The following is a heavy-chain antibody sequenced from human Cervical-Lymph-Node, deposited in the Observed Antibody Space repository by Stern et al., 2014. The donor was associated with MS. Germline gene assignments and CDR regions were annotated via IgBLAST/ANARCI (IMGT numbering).Heavy chain of an antibody. Sequence: ESGPTLVKPTQTLTLTCTFSGLSLSTSEVAVGWIRQPPGKALEWLALLYWNDDKYYSPSLKSRLTITKDTSENQVVLTMTNMDPVDTGTYYCCAHDVTRSRYGMDVWGQGTTVTVSS. D-gene: IGHD1-1*01. CDR3: CAHDVTRSRYGMDV. CDR1: GLSLSTSEVA. J-gene: IGHJ6*02. CDR2: LYWNDDK. V-gene: IGHV2-5*04.